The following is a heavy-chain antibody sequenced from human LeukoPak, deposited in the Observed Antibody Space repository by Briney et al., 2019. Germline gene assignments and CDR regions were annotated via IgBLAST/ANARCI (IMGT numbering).Heavy chain of an antibody. Sequence: GASVKVSCKASGYPFASYGISWVRQAPGQGLEWMGWISAYNGNTNYAQKLQGRVTMTTDTSTSTAYMELRSLRSDDTAVYYCARGYCSGGSCYEGEYFDYWGQGTLVTVSS. V-gene: IGHV1-18*01. CDR2: ISAYNGNT. J-gene: IGHJ4*02. CDR1: GYPFASYG. D-gene: IGHD2-15*01. CDR3: ARGYCSGGSCYEGEYFDY.